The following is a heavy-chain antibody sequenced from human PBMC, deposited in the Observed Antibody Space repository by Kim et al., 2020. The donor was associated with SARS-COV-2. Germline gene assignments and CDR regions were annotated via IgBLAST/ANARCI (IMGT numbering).Heavy chain of an antibody. J-gene: IGHJ4*01. D-gene: IGHD7-27*01. V-gene: IGHV3-23*01. CDR3: AKDLGWGFDR. CDR1: GFAFRTYG. CDR2: ISVNGANT. Sequence: GGSLRLSCAASGFAFRTYGMSWVRQAPGKGLEWVSAISVNGANTFYADSVKGRFTISRDNSKNTLFLQTNSLRAEDTALYFCAKDLGWGFDRWGLGSLV.